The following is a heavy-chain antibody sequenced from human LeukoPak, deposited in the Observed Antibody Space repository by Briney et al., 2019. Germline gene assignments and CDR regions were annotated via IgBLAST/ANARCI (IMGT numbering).Heavy chain of an antibody. V-gene: IGHV3-73*01. CDR3: AKAPKPGAITLVRGVRSWYHYMDV. J-gene: IGHJ6*03. CDR2: IRSKANSYAT. CDR1: GFTFSGSA. D-gene: IGHD3-10*01. Sequence: GGSLRLSCAASGFTFSGSAMHWVRQASGKGLEWVGRIRSKANSYATAYAASVKGRFTISRDDSKNTAYLQMNSLKTEDTAVYYCAKAPKPGAITLVRGVRSWYHYMDVWGKGTTVTISS.